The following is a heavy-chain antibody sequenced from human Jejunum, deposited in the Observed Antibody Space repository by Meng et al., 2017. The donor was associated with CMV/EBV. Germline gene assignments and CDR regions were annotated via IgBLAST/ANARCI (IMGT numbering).Heavy chain of an antibody. J-gene: IGHJ6*02. D-gene: IGHD1-1*01. V-gene: IGHV4-39*07. Sequence: TYYWGWIRQPPGRGLEWIASIYYGGSTYFSPSLKNRVTVSVDTSKNQFSLSLSSVTAADTAVYYCARDRVHFSDDYYYYGMDVWGLGTTVTVSS. CDR3: ARDRVHFSDDYYYYGMDV. CDR1: TYY. CDR2: IYYGGST.